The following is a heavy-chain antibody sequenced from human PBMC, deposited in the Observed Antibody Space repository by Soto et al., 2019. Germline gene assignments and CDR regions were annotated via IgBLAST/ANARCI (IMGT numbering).Heavy chain of an antibody. J-gene: IGHJ4*02. Sequence: QVQLVESGGGVVQPGKSLRLSCAASGFTFSTYGIHWVRQAPGKGLEWVALISYDGGSKYYGDSVKGRFIISRDNSHNAVSLQLNSRRAEGSAGYLCSKEQLAMTGGVADYFDSWGQGTLGTVSA. CDR2: ISYDGGSK. D-gene: IGHD2-2*01. V-gene: IGHV3-30*05. CDR3: SKEQLAMTGGVADYFDS. CDR1: GFTFSTYG.